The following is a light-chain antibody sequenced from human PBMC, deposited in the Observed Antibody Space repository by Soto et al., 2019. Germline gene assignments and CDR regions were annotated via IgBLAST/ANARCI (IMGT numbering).Light chain of an antibody. CDR3: QQYAGSPIT. CDR2: ETS. Sequence: EIVWTQSPGTLSVSPGERATLSCTASQGIGDTLAWYRQNPGQPPRLLIYETSTRATGIPDRFSGSGSGTDFTLTISRLEPEDFAVYYCQQYAGSPITFGQGTRLEIK. CDR1: QGIGDT. V-gene: IGKV3-20*01. J-gene: IGKJ5*01.